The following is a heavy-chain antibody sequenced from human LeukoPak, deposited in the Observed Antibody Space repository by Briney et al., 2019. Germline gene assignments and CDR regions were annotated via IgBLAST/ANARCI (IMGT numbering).Heavy chain of an antibody. CDR1: GFTFSDYG. CDR2: ISYDGGNK. D-gene: IGHD3-10*01. Sequence: GGSLRLSCAASGFTFSDYGMHWVRQAPGKGLEWVALISYDGGNKFYADSVRDRFTISRDNSKNTLFLQMNSLRIEDTAVYYCAKVFEVRGARRPKDYWGQGALVIVSS. J-gene: IGHJ4*02. CDR3: AKVFEVRGARRPKDY. V-gene: IGHV3-30*18.